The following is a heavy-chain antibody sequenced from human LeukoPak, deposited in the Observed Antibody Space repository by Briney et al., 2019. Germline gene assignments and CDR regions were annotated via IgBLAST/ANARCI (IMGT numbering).Heavy chain of an antibody. Sequence: GGSLRLSCAASGFTFNNYAMIWVRQAPGKGLEWVSAITNSGGSTYYADSAKGRFTIFRDNSKNTLFLQMNSLRADDTAVYYCAKISVTLTRDYWGQGTLVTVSS. CDR1: GFTFNNYA. CDR2: ITNSGGST. J-gene: IGHJ4*02. CDR3: AKISVTLTRDY. D-gene: IGHD6-19*01. V-gene: IGHV3-23*01.